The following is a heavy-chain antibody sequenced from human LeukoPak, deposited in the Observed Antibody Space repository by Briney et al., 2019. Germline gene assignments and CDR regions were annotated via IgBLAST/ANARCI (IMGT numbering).Heavy chain of an antibody. D-gene: IGHD3-10*01. Sequence: GGSLRLSCAASGFTFSNAWMSWVRQAPGKGLEWVGRTKSKTDGGTTDYAAPVKGRFTISRDDSKNTLYLQMNSLKTEDTAVYYCTTANRGDGFDYWGQGTLVTVSS. CDR1: GFTFSNAW. CDR3: TTANRGDGFDY. V-gene: IGHV3-15*01. CDR2: TKSKTDGGTT. J-gene: IGHJ4*02.